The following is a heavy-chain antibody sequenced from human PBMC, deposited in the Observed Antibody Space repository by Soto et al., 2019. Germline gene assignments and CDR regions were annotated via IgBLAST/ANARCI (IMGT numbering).Heavy chain of an antibody. V-gene: IGHV1-18*01. CDR3: ARDLLPRDV. J-gene: IGHJ6*02. CDR2: IRAYNGKT. CDR1: GYTLTKFG. Sequence: QVQLVQSGAEVKKPGASVKVSCKASGYTLTKFGISWVRQDPGQGLEWMGWIRAYNGKTNYAQMRQGRVTMNTDTSTSTAYMVLRSLRSDDTAVYYCARDLLPRDVCVQGTTVTVS.